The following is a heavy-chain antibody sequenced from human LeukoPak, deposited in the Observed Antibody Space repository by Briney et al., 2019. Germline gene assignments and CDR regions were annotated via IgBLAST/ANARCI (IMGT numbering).Heavy chain of an antibody. CDR1: GGSFSGYY. D-gene: IGHD6-13*01. CDR2: INHSGST. Sequence: PSETLSLTCAVYGGSFSGYYWSWIRQPLGEGLEWIGEINHSGSTNYNPSLKSRVTISVDTSKNQFSLKLSSVTAADTAVYYRARGCSEQQLVRGGVCFDYWGQGTLVTVSS. CDR3: ARGCSEQQLVRGGVCFDY. J-gene: IGHJ4*02. V-gene: IGHV4-34*01.